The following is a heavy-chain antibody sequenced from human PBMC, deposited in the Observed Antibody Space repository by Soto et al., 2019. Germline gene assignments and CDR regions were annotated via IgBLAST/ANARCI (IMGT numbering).Heavy chain of an antibody. CDR3: ARRYGGGLDY. J-gene: IGHJ4*02. CDR1: GGSISSYY. CDR2: IYYSGST. D-gene: IGHD4-17*01. Sequence: SETLSLTCTVSGGSISSYYWSWIRQPPGKGLEWIGYIYYSGSTSYNPSLKSRVTISVDTSKNQFSLKLSSVTAADTAVYYCARRYGGGLDYWGQGTLVTVSS. V-gene: IGHV4-59*08.